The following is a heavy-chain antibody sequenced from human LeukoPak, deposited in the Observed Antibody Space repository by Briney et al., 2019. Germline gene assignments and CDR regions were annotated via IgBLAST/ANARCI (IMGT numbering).Heavy chain of an antibody. D-gene: IGHD3-3*01. CDR2: IIPIFGTA. Sequence: SVKVSCKASGGTFSSYAIGWVRQAPGQGLEWMGGIIPIFGTANYAQKFQGRITITTDESTSTAYMELSSLRSEDTAVYYCAIVNRYDFWSAKGWFDPWGQGTLVTVSS. V-gene: IGHV1-69*05. CDR1: GGTFSSYA. J-gene: IGHJ5*02. CDR3: AIVNRYDFWSAKGWFDP.